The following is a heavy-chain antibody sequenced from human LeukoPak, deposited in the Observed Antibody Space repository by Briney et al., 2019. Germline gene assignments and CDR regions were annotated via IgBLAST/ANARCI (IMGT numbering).Heavy chain of an antibody. CDR3: ARGAVATDLDDTFDI. D-gene: IGHD5-12*01. V-gene: IGHV3-30-3*01. CDR2: ISYDGSNK. CDR1: GFTFSSYA. J-gene: IGHJ3*02. Sequence: PGGSLRLSCAASGFTFSSYAMHWVRQAPGKGLEWVAVISYDGSNKYYADSVKGRFTISRDNSKNTLYLQMNSLRAEDTAVYYCARGAVATDLDDTFDIWGQGTMVTVSS.